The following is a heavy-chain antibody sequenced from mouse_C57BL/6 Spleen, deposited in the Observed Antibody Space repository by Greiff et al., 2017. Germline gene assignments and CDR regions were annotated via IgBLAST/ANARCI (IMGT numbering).Heavy chain of an antibody. V-gene: IGHV1-81*01. D-gene: IGHD2-4*01. CDR3: GYDYDGAWFAY. CDR1: GYTFTSYG. J-gene: IGHJ3*01. CDR2: IYPGSGNT. Sequence: VQLQQSGAELARPGASVKLSCKASGYTFTSYGISWVKQRTGQGLEWIGEIYPGSGNTYYNEKFKGKATLTADKSSSTAYMELRSLTSEDSAVYFCGYDYDGAWFAYWGQGTLVTVSA.